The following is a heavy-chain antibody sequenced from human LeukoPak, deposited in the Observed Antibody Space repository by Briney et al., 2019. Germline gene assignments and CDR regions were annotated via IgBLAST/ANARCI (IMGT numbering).Heavy chain of an antibody. D-gene: IGHD1-14*01. V-gene: IGHV4-4*07. J-gene: IGHJ6*03. Sequence: PSETLSLTCTVSGGSISSYYWSWIRQPAGKGLEWIGRIYTSGSTNYNPSLKSRVTMSVDTSKNQFYLKLSSVTAADTAVYYCARGVEATGYYYYYYMDVWGKGTTVTVSS. CDR3: ARGVEATGYYYYYYMDV. CDR1: GGSISSYY. CDR2: IYTSGST.